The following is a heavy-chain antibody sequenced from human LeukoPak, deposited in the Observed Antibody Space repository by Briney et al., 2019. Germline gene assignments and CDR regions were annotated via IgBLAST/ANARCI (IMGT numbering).Heavy chain of an antibody. CDR3: AKDDGPGFDY. J-gene: IGHJ4*02. CDR1: GFTFSSYG. Sequence: GGSLRLSCAASGFTFSSYGTHWVRQAPGKGLEWVAFIRHGGTTKYYADSVKGRFTISRDNSKNTLYLQMNSLRPEDTAVYYCAKDDGPGFDYWGQGTLVTVSS. D-gene: IGHD7-27*01. V-gene: IGHV3-30*02. CDR2: IRHGGTTK.